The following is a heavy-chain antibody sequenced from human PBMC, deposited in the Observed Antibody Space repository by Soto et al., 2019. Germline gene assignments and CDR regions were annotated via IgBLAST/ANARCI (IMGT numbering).Heavy chain of an antibody. Sequence: ASVKVSCKASGYTFTGYYMHWVRQAPGQGLEWMGWINPNSGGTNYAQKFQGWVTMARDTSISTAYMELSRLRSDDTAVYYCARVAAAGNKHDAFDIWGQGXMVTVS. D-gene: IGHD6-13*01. J-gene: IGHJ3*02. V-gene: IGHV1-2*04. CDR1: GYTFTGYY. CDR3: ARVAAAGNKHDAFDI. CDR2: INPNSGGT.